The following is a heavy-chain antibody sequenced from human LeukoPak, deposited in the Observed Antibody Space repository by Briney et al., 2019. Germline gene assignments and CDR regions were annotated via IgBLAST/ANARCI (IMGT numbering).Heavy chain of an antibody. J-gene: IGHJ3*02. CDR3: AKSYYYGSGSYHPGAFDI. D-gene: IGHD3-10*01. Sequence: PGRSLRLSCAASGFTFDVYAMHWVRQAPGKGLERVSGISWNSGSIGYADSAKGRFTISRDNAKNSLYLQMNSLRAEDTALYYCAKSYYYGSGSYHPGAFDIWGQGTMVTVSS. CDR1: GFTFDVYA. CDR2: ISWNSGSI. V-gene: IGHV3-9*01.